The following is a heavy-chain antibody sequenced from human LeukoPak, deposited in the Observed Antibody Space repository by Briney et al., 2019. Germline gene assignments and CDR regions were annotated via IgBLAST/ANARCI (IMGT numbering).Heavy chain of an antibody. V-gene: IGHV4-34*01. J-gene: IGHJ4*02. CDR2: INHSGST. Sequence: SETLSLTCAVYGGSFSGYYWSWIRQPPGKGLEWIGEINHSGSTNYNPSLKSRVTISVDTSKNQYSLKLSSVTAADTAVYYCARGSGAIDYWGQGTLVTVSS. CDR1: GGSFSGYY. CDR3: ARGSGAIDY. D-gene: IGHD3-10*01.